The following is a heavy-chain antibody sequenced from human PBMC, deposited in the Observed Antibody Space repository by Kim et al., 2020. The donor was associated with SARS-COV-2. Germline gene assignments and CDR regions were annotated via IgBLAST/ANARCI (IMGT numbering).Heavy chain of an antibody. CDR2: INSDGSST. D-gene: IGHD2-15*01. CDR3: ARDCSGGSCYSDYYYYGMDV. CDR1: GFTFSSYW. J-gene: IGHJ6*02. V-gene: IGHV3-74*01. Sequence: GGSLRLSCAASGFTFSSYWMHWVRQAPGKGLVWVSRINSDGSSTSYADSVKGRFTISRDNAKNTLYLQMNSLRAEDTAVYYCARDCSGGSCYSDYYYYGMDVWGQGTTVTVSS.